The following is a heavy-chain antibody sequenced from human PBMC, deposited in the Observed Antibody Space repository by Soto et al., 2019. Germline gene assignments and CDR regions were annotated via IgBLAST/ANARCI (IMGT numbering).Heavy chain of an antibody. CDR1: GGTFSSYA. CDR2: IIPIFGTA. Sequence: ASVKVSCKASGGTFSSYAISWVRQAPGQGLEWMGGIIPIFGTANYAQKFQGRVTITADESTSTAYMELSSLRSEDTAVYYCASSPHFDWLTPTFDYWGQGTLVTVSS. V-gene: IGHV1-69*13. J-gene: IGHJ4*02. CDR3: ASSPHFDWLTPTFDY. D-gene: IGHD3-9*01.